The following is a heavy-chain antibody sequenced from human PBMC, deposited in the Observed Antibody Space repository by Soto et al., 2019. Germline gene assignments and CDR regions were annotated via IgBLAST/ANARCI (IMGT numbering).Heavy chain of an antibody. J-gene: IGHJ4*02. CDR1: GYTFTNYA. D-gene: IGHD6-19*01. V-gene: IGHV1-3*04. CDR2: INTGNGNT. CDR3: ARPSYSSGWYYFDY. Sequence: GASVKVSCKASGYTFTNYAMHWVRQAPGQRLEWMGWINTGNGNTKYSQKFQGRVTITRDTSANTAYMELSSLRSEDTAVYYCARPSYSSGWYYFDYWGQGTLVTVSS.